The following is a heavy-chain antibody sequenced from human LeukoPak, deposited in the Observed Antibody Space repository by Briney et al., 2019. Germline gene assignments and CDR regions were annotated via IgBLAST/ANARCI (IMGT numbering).Heavy chain of an antibody. CDR1: GGSISSGSYY. V-gene: IGHV4-61*02. CDR3: ARDSRTFDP. Sequence: SQTLSLTCTVSGGSISSGSYYWSWIRQPAGKGLEWIGRIYTSGSTNYNPSLKSRVTISVDTSKNQFSLKLSSVTAADTAVYYCARDSRTFDPWGQGTLVTVSS. J-gene: IGHJ5*02. CDR2: IYTSGST.